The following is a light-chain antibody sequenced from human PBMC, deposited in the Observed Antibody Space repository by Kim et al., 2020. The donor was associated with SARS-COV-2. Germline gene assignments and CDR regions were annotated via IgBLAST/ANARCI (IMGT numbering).Light chain of an antibody. CDR1: QSIGSW. CDR2: KAS. Sequence: ASVGDRVTITWRANQSIGSWVAWYHQKPGIAPKLLIYKASSLESGVPSSFSGSGSGTEFTLTISSLPPDDFATYYCQHYNRYPMTFGRGRRLESK. CDR3: QHYNRYPMT. V-gene: IGKV1-5*03. J-gene: IGKJ5*01.